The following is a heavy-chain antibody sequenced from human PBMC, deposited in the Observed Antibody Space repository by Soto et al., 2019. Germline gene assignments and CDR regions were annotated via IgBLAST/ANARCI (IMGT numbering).Heavy chain of an antibody. CDR3: ARDSGSSNITPRFDY. J-gene: IGHJ4*02. V-gene: IGHV4-59*01. CDR2: IYYSGST. Sequence: SETLSLTCTVSGGSISSYYWSWIRQPPGKGLEWIGYIYYSGSTNYNPSLKSRVTISVDTSKNQFSLKLSSVTAADTAVYYCARDSGSSNITPRFDYWGQGTLVTVSS. CDR1: GGSISSYY. D-gene: IGHD2-2*01.